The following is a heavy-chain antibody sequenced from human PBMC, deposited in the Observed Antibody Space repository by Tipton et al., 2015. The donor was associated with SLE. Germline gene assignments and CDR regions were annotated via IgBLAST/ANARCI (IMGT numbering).Heavy chain of an antibody. CDR3: ARGDPSGYHYFDY. J-gene: IGHJ4*02. CDR1: GYSIRTVHY. CDR2: IYYSGST. Sequence: TLSLTCTVSGYSIRTVHYWGWLRQPPGKGLEWSGSIYYSGSTSFNPSLQSRVTISVDTSKNQFSLKLTSVTAADTAVYYCARGDPSGYHYFDYWGQGILVTVSS. V-gene: IGHV4-38-2*02. D-gene: IGHD3-3*01.